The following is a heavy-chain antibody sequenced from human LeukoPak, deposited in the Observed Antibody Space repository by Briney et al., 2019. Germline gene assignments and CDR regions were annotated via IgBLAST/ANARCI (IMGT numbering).Heavy chain of an antibody. CDR3: TTDPGGVAVTYYFDY. J-gene: IGHJ4*02. CDR1: GFTFSSAW. V-gene: IGHV3-15*01. D-gene: IGHD6-19*01. Sequence: GGSLRLSCAASGFTFSSAWMSWVRQAPGKGLEWVGRIKSKTDGGTTDYAAPVKGRFTISRDDSKNTLYLQMNSLKTEDTAVYYCTTDPGGVAVTYYFDYWGQGTLVTVSS. CDR2: IKSKTDGGTT.